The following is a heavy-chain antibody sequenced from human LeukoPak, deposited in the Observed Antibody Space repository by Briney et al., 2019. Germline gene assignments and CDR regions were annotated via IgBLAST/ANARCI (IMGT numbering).Heavy chain of an antibody. CDR1: GFTFSSYG. V-gene: IGHV3-30*02. D-gene: IGHD3-22*01. CDR2: IRYDGSNK. CDR3: AKTQDKYYYDSSGYPSISYFDY. Sequence: GGSLRLSCAASGFTFSSYGMPWVRQAPGKGLEWVPYIRYDGSNKYYADSVKGRFNISRDNSKNPLYLQVNSLRAEDTAVYYCAKTQDKYYYDSSGYPSISYFDYWGQGTLVTVSS. J-gene: IGHJ4*02.